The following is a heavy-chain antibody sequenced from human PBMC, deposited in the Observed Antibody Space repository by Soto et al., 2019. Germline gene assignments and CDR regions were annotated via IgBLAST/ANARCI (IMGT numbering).Heavy chain of an antibody. Sequence: QVQLVESGGGVVQPGRSLRLSCAASGFPFSSYGMHWVRQAPGKGLDWVALISYDGTNQYYADSVKGRFTVSRDNSMSTLYLHMSSLRAEDPAVYYCAGGQYYFDYCGQGTLVSVSS. D-gene: IGHD2-15*01. CDR3: AGGQYYFDY. J-gene: IGHJ4*02. CDR2: ISYDGTNQ. V-gene: IGHV3-30*03. CDR1: GFPFSSYG.